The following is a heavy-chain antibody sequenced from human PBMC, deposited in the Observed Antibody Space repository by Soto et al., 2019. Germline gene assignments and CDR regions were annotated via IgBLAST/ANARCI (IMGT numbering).Heavy chain of an antibody. D-gene: IGHD5-18*01. CDR3: ARDLDSYGYFAY. V-gene: IGHV3-30-3*01. J-gene: IGHJ4*02. CDR2: TSYDGSNQ. CDR1: GFTFSDYA. Sequence: QVQLVKSGGGVVQPGGSLRVSCSASGFTFSDYAMHWVRQAPGKGLEWVAVTSYDGSNQFYADSVRGRFTFSRDNSKCTLYLQMNSLRLEDTAIYYCARDLDSYGYFAYWGQGTLVTVSS.